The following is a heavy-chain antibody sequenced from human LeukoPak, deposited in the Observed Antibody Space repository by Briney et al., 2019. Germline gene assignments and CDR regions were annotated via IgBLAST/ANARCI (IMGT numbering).Heavy chain of an antibody. J-gene: IGHJ3*02. CDR2: INPSGGST. CDR3: ARSRPRITMIVVVIKSRGIDASHI. D-gene: IGHD3-22*01. CDR1: GYTFTSYY. V-gene: IGHV1-46*01. Sequence: ASVKVSCKASGYTFTSYYMHWVRQAPGQGLEWMGIINPSGGSTSYAQKFQGRVTMTRDMSTSTVYMELSSLRSEDTAVYYCARSRPRITMIVVVIKSRGIDASHIWGQGTMVTVSS.